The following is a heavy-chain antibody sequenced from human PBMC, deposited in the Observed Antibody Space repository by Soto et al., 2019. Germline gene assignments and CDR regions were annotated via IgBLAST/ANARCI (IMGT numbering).Heavy chain of an antibody. CDR2: ISSSSSYI. D-gene: IGHD3-22*01. V-gene: IGHV3-21*01. CDR3: ARTYSSGYYNDAFDI. J-gene: IGHJ3*02. Sequence: EVQLVESGGGLVKPGGSLRLSCAASGFTFSSYSMNWVRQAPGKGLEWVSSISSSSSYIYYADPVKGRFTISRDNAKNSLYLQMNSLRAEDTAVYYCARTYSSGYYNDAFDIWGQGTMVTVSS. CDR1: GFTFSSYS.